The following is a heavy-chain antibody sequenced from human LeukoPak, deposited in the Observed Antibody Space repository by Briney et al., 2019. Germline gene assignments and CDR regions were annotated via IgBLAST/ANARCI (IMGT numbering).Heavy chain of an antibody. CDR3: ARDSEDTMIVVVITPLGY. V-gene: IGHV1-18*01. CDR2: ISAYNVNK. Sequence: ALVKVCCKASGYTFTSYGISWVRQAPGQGLEWMGWISAYNVNKNYAQKLQGRVNMTTDTSTSTAYMELRSLRSDDTAVYYCARDSEDTMIVVVITPLGYWGQGTLLTVSS. D-gene: IGHD3-22*01. CDR1: GYTFTSYG. J-gene: IGHJ4*02.